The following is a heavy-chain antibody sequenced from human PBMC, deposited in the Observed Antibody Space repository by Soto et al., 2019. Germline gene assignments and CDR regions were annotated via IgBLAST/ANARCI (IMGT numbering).Heavy chain of an antibody. CDR2: IYYSGIT. D-gene: IGHD2-8*01. V-gene: IGHV4-59*12. Sequence: SETLSLTCTVCGGSISSYYCSWIRQPPGKGLEWIGYIYYSGITNYNPSLKSRVTISVVTSKNQFSLKLSSVTAADTAVYYCARYAMNRTRRKWFDPFGQGTLVTFSS. CDR1: GGSISSYY. CDR3: ARYAMNRTRRKWFDP. J-gene: IGHJ5*02.